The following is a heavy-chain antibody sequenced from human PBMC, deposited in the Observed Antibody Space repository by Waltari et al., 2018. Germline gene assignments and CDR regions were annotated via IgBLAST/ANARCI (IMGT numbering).Heavy chain of an antibody. J-gene: IGHJ3*02. CDR3: ARVEGAAGLDI. CDR2: INAGNGNT. V-gene: IGHV1-3*01. D-gene: IGHD3-16*01. Sequence: QVQLVQSGAEVKKPGASVKVSCKASGYTFTSYAMHWVRQAPGQRLEWMGWINAGNGNTKYSQKCQGRVTITRDTSASTAYMELSSLRSEDTVVYYCARVEGAAGLDIWGQGTMVTVSS. CDR1: GYTFTSYA.